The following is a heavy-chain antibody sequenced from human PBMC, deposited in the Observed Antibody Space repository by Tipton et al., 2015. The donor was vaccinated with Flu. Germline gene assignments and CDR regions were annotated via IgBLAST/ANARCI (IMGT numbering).Heavy chain of an antibody. Sequence: TLSLTCSVSGDAIRSDYLWGWIRQPPGRGLEWIGNVFRSGSGYLNPSLKSRVAISIDTSKNQFSLKVSSVTAADTAVYYCASHPPPRISVPAPIDNWGQGTLVTVSS. CDR3: ASHPPPRISVPAPIDN. J-gene: IGHJ4*02. CDR1: GDAIRSDYL. D-gene: IGHD6-19*01. V-gene: IGHV4-38-2*01. CDR2: VFRSGSG.